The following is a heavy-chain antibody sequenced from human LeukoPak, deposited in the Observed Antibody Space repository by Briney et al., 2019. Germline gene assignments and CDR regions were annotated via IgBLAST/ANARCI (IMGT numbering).Heavy chain of an antibody. CDR2: IIPIFGTA. CDR1: GYTFTSYY. J-gene: IGHJ4*02. D-gene: IGHD3-10*01. Sequence: SVKVSCKASGYTFTSYYMHWVRQAPGQGLEWMGGIIPIFGTANYAQKFQGRVTITADESTSTAYMELSSLRSEDTAVYYCARDLAVRGVIMTYFDYWGQGTLVTVSS. V-gene: IGHV1-69*13. CDR3: ARDLAVRGVIMTYFDY.